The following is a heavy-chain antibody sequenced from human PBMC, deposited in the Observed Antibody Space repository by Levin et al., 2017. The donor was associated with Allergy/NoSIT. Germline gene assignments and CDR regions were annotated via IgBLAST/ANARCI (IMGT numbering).Heavy chain of an antibody. CDR3: ARDGVRLRFLDNLNWFDP. CDR2: IGSSFST. J-gene: IGHJ5*02. D-gene: IGHD3-3*01. CDR1: GFTFSDYA. Sequence: PGESLKISCAASGFTFSDYAMNWVRQAPGKGLEWVSGIGSSFSTHYADSVKGRFTISRDNSKNTVYLQMNSLSADDTAVYYCARDGVRLRFLDNLNWFDPWGQGTLVTVSS. V-gene: IGHV3-23*01.